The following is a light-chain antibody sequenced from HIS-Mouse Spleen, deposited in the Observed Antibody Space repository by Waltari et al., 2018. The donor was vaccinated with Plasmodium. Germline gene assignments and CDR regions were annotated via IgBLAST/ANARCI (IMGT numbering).Light chain of an antibody. CDR2: EGS. V-gene: IGLV2-23*03. Sequence: QSALTQPASVSGSPGQSITLSCTGTRRDVGSYNLVSLYQQHPGKAPNLMIYEGSKRPSGVSNRFSGSKSGNTASLTISGLQAEDEADYYCCSYAGSSTFVFGGGTKLTVL. CDR3: CSYAGSSTFV. CDR1: RRDVGSYNL. J-gene: IGLJ3*02.